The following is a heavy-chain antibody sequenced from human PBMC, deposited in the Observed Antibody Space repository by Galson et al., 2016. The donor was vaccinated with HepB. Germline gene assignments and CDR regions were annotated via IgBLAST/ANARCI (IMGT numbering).Heavy chain of an antibody. CDR3: TTDLPTYNNGAGYFDY. CDR1: GFTFSNAW. D-gene: IGHD1-14*01. J-gene: IGHJ4*02. Sequence: SLRLSCAASGFTFSNAWMSWVRQAPGKGLEWVGRIKSKTDDGTTDYSAPVKGRFTMSRDDSIHTLYLQMNSLKTEDTAVYYCTTDLPTYNNGAGYFDYWGQGTLVTVSS. CDR2: IKSKTDDGTT. V-gene: IGHV3-15*01.